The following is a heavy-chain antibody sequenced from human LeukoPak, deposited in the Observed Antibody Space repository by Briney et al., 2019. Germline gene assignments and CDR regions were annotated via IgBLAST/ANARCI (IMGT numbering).Heavy chain of an antibody. V-gene: IGHV1-46*01. CDR2: INPSGGST. Sequence: ASVKVSCKASGYTFTSYYMHWVRQAPGQGLEWMGIINPSGGSTSYAQKFQGRVTMTRDTSTSTVCMELSSLRSEDTAVYYCARVDEGYGDYSPIWYWGQGTLVTVSS. D-gene: IGHD4-23*01. J-gene: IGHJ4*02. CDR1: GYTFTSYY. CDR3: ARVDEGYGDYSPIWY.